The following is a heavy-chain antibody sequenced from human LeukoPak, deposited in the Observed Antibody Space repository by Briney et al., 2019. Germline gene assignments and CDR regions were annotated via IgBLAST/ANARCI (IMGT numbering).Heavy chain of an antibody. CDR2: ISSSSSSV. J-gene: IGHJ5*02. CDR1: GFTFSSYE. V-gene: IGHV3-48*01. Sequence: GGSLRLSCAASGFTFSSYEMNWVRQAPGKGLEWVSYISSSSSSVYYADSVKGRFTIPRDNAKNSLYLQMNSLRAEDTAVYYCARGRAMSTNWFDPWGQGTLVTVSS. CDR3: ARGRAMSTNWFDP. D-gene: IGHD2-2*01.